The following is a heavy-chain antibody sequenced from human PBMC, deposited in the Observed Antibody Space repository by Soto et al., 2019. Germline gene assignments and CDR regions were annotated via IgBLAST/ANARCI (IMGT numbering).Heavy chain of an antibody. D-gene: IGHD3-22*01. Sequence: ASVKVSCKASGYTFTSYAMHWLRQAPGQRLEWMGWINGGNGNTKYSQKFQDRVTITRDTSASTAFMELSSLRSEDTAVYYCARDYSRYYDSSAYFDYWGQGTLVTVSS. J-gene: IGHJ4*02. V-gene: IGHV1-3*01. CDR3: ARDYSRYYDSSAYFDY. CDR2: INGGNGNT. CDR1: GYTFTSYA.